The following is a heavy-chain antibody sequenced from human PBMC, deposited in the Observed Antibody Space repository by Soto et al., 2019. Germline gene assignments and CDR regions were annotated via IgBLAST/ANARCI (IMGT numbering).Heavy chain of an antibody. CDR3: ARSIAAAATLDY. J-gene: IGHJ4*02. V-gene: IGHV1-18*01. CDR1: GYTFTSYG. D-gene: IGHD6-13*01. Sequence: FQLVQSGAEVKKRGASVKVSCKASGYTFTSYGICWVRQAPGQGLEGVGWISAYNGNTNYAQKLQGRVTMTTDTSTSTAYMELRSLRSDDTAVYYCARSIAAAATLDYWGQGTLVTGSS. CDR2: ISAYNGNT.